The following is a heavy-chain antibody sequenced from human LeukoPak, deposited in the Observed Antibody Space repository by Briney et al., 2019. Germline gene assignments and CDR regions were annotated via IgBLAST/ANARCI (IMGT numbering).Heavy chain of an antibody. V-gene: IGHV3-23*01. CDR2: ISGSGGST. CDR1: VFTLGSYG. Sequence: GGSVRLSCAASVFTLGSYGMSWVRQAPGKGLEWVSAISGSGGSTYYADSVKGRFTISRDNSKNTLHLQMNSLRAEDTDVYYCAKAYYDFWSGLYYYYMDVWGKGATVTVSS. J-gene: IGHJ6*03. CDR3: AKAYYDFWSGLYYYYMDV. D-gene: IGHD3-3*01.